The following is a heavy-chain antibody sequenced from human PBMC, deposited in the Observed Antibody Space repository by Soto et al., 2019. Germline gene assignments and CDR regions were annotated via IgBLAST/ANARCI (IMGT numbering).Heavy chain of an antibody. D-gene: IGHD2-2*01. CDR2: INSDASHT. V-gene: IGHV3-74*01. Sequence: EVQLVESGGVLVQPGGSLRLSCAASGFTFSTYWMHWIRQVPGKGLEWVSRINSDASHTYYADSVKGRFTISRDNAKNTLPLEMTSRRAEHTAVYYCVRDGHSITTSCYGNGFDPWGQGTLVTVSS. CDR1: GFTFSTYW. J-gene: IGHJ5*02. CDR3: VRDGHSITTSCYGNGFDP.